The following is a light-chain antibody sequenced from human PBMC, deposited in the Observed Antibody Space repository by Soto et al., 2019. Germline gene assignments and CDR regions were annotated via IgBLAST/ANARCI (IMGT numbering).Light chain of an antibody. V-gene: IGKV3-20*01. CDR2: GAS. Sequence: EIVLTQSPDTLSLFPGERATLSCRASQSVSSTYLAWYQQKLGQAPRLLIFGASSRATGIPDRFSGSGSGTDFTLTISRLEPEDFAVYYCQQYCNSRWTFGQGTKVEIK. CDR1: QSVSSTY. J-gene: IGKJ1*01. CDR3: QQYCNSRWT.